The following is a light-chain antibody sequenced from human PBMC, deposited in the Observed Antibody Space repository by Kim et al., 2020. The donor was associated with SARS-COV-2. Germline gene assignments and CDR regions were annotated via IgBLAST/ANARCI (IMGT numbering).Light chain of an antibody. CDR2: DVS. CDR3: SSFTTSISYV. CDR1: SGYIGASKY. J-gene: IGLJ1*01. Sequence: GHSITISGTGASGYIGASKYVSWYERHPCKAPNRLIYDVSKRPSGLSDRFSASKSRNTASLTISALQAEDEADYYCSSFTTSISYVFGTGTNVTVL. V-gene: IGLV2-14*03.